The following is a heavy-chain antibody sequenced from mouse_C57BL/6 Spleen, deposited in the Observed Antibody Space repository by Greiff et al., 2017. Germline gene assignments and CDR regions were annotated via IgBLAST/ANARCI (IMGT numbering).Heavy chain of an antibody. CDR1: GYAFSSSW. Sequence: VQLVESGPELVKPGASVKISCKASGYAFSSSWMNWVKQRPGKGLQWIGRIYPGDGDTNYNGKFKGKATLTADKSSSTAYMQLSSLTSEDSAVYCCARSSNYFKEFDYWGQGTTLTVSS. J-gene: IGHJ2*01. D-gene: IGHD2-5*01. CDR3: ARSSNYFKEFDY. CDR2: IYPGDGDT. V-gene: IGHV1-82*01.